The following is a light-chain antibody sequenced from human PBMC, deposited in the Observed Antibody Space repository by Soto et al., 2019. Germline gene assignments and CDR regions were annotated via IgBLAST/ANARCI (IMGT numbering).Light chain of an antibody. V-gene: IGLV1-47*01. CDR2: RND. CDR3: AAWDDTVRSYV. Sequence: QSVLTQPPSVSGTPGQRVTISCSGSISNIGNNYVYWFQQLPGTAPKVLSNRNDQRPSGVPDRFSGSKSGTSASLAINGLRSEDEAEYYCAAWDDTVRSYVFGTGTKLTVL. J-gene: IGLJ1*01. CDR1: ISNIGNNY.